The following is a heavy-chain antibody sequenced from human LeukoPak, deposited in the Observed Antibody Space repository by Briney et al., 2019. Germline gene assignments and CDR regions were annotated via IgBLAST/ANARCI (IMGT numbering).Heavy chain of an antibody. Sequence: SENLSLTCTVSGGSISSSSYYWGWIRQPPGKGLEWIGSIYYSGSTYYNPSLKSRVTISVDTSKNQFSLNLSSVTAADTAVYFCARDEGSSYPFDYWGQGTLVTVSS. V-gene: IGHV4-39*07. CDR1: GGSISSSSYY. J-gene: IGHJ4*02. D-gene: IGHD2-2*01. CDR3: ARDEGSSYPFDY. CDR2: IYYSGST.